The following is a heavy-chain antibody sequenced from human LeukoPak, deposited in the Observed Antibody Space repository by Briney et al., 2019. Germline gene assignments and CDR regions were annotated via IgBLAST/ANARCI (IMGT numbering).Heavy chain of an antibody. CDR1: GYTFTGYY. V-gene: IGHV1-2*02. D-gene: IGHD5-12*01. CDR2: INPNSGGT. CDR3: ARGGYDFGLWFDP. J-gene: IGHJ5*02. Sequence: VASVKVSCTASGYTFTGYYMHWVRQAPGQGLEWMGWINPNSGGTNYAQKFQGRVTMTRDTSISTAYMELSRLRSDDTAVYYCARGGYDFGLWFDPWGQGTLVTVSS.